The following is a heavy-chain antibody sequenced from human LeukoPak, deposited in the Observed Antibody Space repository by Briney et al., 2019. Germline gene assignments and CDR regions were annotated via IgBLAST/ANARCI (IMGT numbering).Heavy chain of an antibody. Sequence: PSQTLSLTCTVSGGSISSGDYYWSWIRQPPGKGLEWIGYIYYSGSTYYNPSPKSRVTISVDTSKNQFSLKLSSVTAADTAVYYCARLRLGPEPGLSIVVVPAAIWALWGQGTLVTVSS. CDR3: ARLRLGPEPGLSIVVVPAAIWAL. J-gene: IGHJ4*02. V-gene: IGHV4-30-4*08. CDR1: GGSISSGDYY. CDR2: IYYSGST. D-gene: IGHD2-2*01.